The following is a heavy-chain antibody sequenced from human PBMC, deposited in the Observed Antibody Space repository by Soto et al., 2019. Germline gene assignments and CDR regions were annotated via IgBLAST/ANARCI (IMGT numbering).Heavy chain of an antibody. CDR2: ISYDGSNK. V-gene: IGHV3-30*18. CDR1: GFTFSSYG. J-gene: IGHJ6*02. Sequence: PGGSLRLSCAASGFTFSSYGMHWVRQAPGKGLEWVAVISYDGSNKYYADSVKGRFTISRDNSKNTLYLQMNSLRAEDTAVYYCAKDGGVGELTYYYGMDVWGQGTTVTVSS. D-gene: IGHD3-3*01. CDR3: AKDGGVGELTYYYGMDV.